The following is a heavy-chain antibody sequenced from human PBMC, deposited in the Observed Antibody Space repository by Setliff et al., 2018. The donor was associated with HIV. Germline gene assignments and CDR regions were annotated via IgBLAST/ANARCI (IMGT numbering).Heavy chain of an antibody. CDR2: INHSGET. V-gene: IGHV4-34*01. CDR1: GGSFSGSF. CDR3: VRRAGRHRLLRSGVAGTLDS. D-gene: IGHD6-19*01. Sequence: PSETLSLTCAVYGGSFSGSFWSWIRQPPGKGLEWIGEINHSGETNYSPSLKSRVSMSVDTSKNQFSLKLSAVTSAGTAVYYCVRRAGRHRLLRSGVAGTLDSWGQGTLVTVSS. J-gene: IGHJ4*02.